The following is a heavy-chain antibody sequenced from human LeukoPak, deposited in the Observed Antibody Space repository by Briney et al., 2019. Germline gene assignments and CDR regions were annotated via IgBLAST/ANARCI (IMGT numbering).Heavy chain of an antibody. J-gene: IGHJ4*02. CDR1: GGSISSSSYY. D-gene: IGHD1-7*01. V-gene: IGHV4-39*01. CDR3: ARNWNFFDY. Sequence: SETLSLTCTVSGGSISSSSYYWGWIRQPPGKGLEWIGSIYYSGSTYYNPSLKSRVTISVDTSKNQFSLKLSSVTAADTAVYYCARNWNFFDYWAREPWSPSPQ. CDR2: IYYSGST.